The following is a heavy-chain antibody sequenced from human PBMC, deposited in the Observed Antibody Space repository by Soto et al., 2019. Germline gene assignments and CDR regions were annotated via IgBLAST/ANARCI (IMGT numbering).Heavy chain of an antibody. D-gene: IGHD3-16*01. CDR3: ARDGDVNTGFGKDY. V-gene: IGHV3-53*01. CDR1: GLTVSGTKY. Sequence: DVQLVESGGGLIQPGESLRLSCAAFGLTVSGTKYVAWVRQAPGKGLEWVSALYDVYGSFYADSVKGRFTTSSDNSKSTVYLQMTSLSAEDTAMYYCARDGDVNTGFGKDYWGQGTLVTVSS. CDR2: LYDVYGS. J-gene: IGHJ4*02.